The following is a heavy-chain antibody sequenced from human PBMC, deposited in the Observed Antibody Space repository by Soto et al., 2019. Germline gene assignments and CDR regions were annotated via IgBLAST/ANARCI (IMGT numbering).Heavy chain of an antibody. V-gene: IGHV3-30-3*01. CDR3: ARDETGITTAGGGRIDY. CDR1: GFTFSIYA. J-gene: IGHJ4*02. CDR2: MSYDGSNK. Sequence: QVQLVESGGGVVQPGRSLRLSCAASGFTFSIYAMHWVRQTPGTGLEFVAIMSYDGSNKYYADSVKGRFTISRDNSKNTLYLKMNSLRAEDTAVYYCARDETGITTAGGGRIDYWGQGTLVTISS. D-gene: IGHD6-13*01.